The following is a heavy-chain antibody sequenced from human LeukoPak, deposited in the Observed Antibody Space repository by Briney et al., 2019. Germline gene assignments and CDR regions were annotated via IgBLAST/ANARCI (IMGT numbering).Heavy chain of an antibody. Sequence: PGGSLRLSCAAPGFTFSPYAMHWVRQAPGKGLEWVALISNDGSKKYYADSVKGRFTISRDNSKNTLDLQMNSLRAKDTAVYYCAKDGYCSSTSCYPNHFDSWGQGTLVTVSS. D-gene: IGHD2-2*03. CDR2: ISNDGSKK. J-gene: IGHJ4*02. CDR1: GFTFSPYA. CDR3: AKDGYCSSTSCYPNHFDS. V-gene: IGHV3-30*18.